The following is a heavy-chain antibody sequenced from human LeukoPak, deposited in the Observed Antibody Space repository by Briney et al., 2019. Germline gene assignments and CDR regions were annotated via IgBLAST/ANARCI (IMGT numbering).Heavy chain of an antibody. CDR3: AKVGSSSQASPLY. CDR1: GSTFSSYA. D-gene: IGHD6-13*01. Sequence: GGSLRLSWAASGSTFSSYAMSWVRQAPGKGLEWLFAISGSGGSNYYAGSVKGRFTISRDNSKNPLYLQMNSLRAEDTAVYYCAKVGSSSQASPLYWGPGTLVTVSS. CDR2: ISGSGGSN. J-gene: IGHJ4*02. V-gene: IGHV3-23*01.